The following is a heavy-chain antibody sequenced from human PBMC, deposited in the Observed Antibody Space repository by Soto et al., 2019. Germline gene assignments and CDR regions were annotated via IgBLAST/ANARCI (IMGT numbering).Heavy chain of an antibody. Sequence: SVKVACKASGGTFSSYAISSVRQAPGQGLEWMGGIIPIFGTANYAQKFQGRVTITRDTSASTAYMELSSLRSEDTAVYYCARDSDYSVCSTMAVWGQGTTVTVSS. CDR1: GGTFSSYA. CDR2: IIPIFGTA. CDR3: ARDSDYSVCSTMAV. V-gene: IGHV1-69*05. J-gene: IGHJ6*02. D-gene: IGHD2-2*01.